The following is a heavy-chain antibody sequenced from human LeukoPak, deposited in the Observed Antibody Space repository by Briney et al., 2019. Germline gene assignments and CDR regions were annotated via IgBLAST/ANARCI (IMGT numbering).Heavy chain of an antibody. CDR2: IKQDGSEK. V-gene: IGHV3-7*01. J-gene: IGHJ4*02. CDR1: GFAFSSYW. D-gene: IGHD3-3*01. Sequence: GGSLRLSCAASGFAFSSYWMSWVRQAPGKGLEWVANIKQDGSEKYYVDSVKGRFTISRDNAKNSLYLQMNSLRAEDTAACYCARDTVERFLEWFHDYWGQGTLVTVSS. CDR3: ARDTVERFLEWFHDY.